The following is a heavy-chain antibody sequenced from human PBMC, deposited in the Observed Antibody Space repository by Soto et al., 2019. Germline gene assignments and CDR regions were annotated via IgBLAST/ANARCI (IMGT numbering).Heavy chain of an antibody. J-gene: IGHJ4*02. CDR2: STYIGGTP. CDR1: GFTLKDSA. CDR3: VKDYSHGRFPDY. D-gene: IGHD1-26*01. Sequence: GGSLILSCSASGFTLKDSAMHWVRQAPGRGLEQVAASTYIGGTPYYADSVKGRFTISRDNSQNTLYLQMSSLRPEDTGVYFCVKDYSHGRFPDYWGRGTLVTVSS. V-gene: IGHV3-64D*06.